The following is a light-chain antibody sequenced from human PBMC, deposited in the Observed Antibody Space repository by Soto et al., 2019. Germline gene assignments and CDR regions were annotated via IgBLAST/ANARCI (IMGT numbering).Light chain of an antibody. V-gene: IGLV3-25*03. Sequence: SYELTQPPSVSVSPGQTARIICSGDALAKQIAYWYQQKPGQAPVLVIYKDSERPSGSPERLSGSNSGTTVTLTISGVQAEDEADYYCQSADSSGSYRVFGGGTKLTVL. J-gene: IGLJ2*01. CDR3: QSADSSGSYRV. CDR2: KDS. CDR1: ALAKQI.